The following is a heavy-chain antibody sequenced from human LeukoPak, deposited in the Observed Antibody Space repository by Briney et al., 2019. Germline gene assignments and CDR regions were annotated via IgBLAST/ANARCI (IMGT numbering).Heavy chain of an antibody. CDR2: IKQDGSEK. Sequence: GGSLRLSCAASGFTFSSYCMSWVRQAPGNGMEWVANIKQDGSEKFYVASVKGRFTISRDNAKNSLYLQMNSLRAEDTAVYYCVRGGDYDFWRGYYSAHHFDSWGQGTLVPVSS. CDR1: GFTFSSYC. CDR3: VRGGDYDFWRGYYSAHHFDS. V-gene: IGHV3-7*03. J-gene: IGHJ4*02. D-gene: IGHD3-3*01.